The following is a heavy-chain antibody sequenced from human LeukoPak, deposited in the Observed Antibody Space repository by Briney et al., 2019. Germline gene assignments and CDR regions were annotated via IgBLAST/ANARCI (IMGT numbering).Heavy chain of an antibody. D-gene: IGHD6-19*01. CDR3: AKDRTWLVV. V-gene: IGHV3-30*18. CDR1: GFTFSSYG. J-gene: IGHJ4*02. CDR2: ISYDGSNK. Sequence: GGSLRLSCAASGFTFSSYGMHWVRQAPGKGLEWVAVISYDGSNKYYADSVKGRFTISRDNSKKTLYLQMNSLRAEDTAVYYCAKDRTWLVVWGQGTLVTVSS.